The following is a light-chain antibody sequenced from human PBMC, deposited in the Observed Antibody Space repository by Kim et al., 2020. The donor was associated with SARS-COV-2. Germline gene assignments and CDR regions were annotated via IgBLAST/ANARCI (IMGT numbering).Light chain of an antibody. Sequence: EIVLTQSPGTLSSSPGETATFSCRASESVDSSKLAWYQQKPGQAPRLLIFGVSSRATGIPDRFSGSGSGTDFTLTISRLEPEDFAVYYCQQFGGSPPITFGQGTRLEIK. V-gene: IGKV3-20*01. CDR1: ESVDSSK. CDR2: GVS. CDR3: QQFGGSPPIT. J-gene: IGKJ5*01.